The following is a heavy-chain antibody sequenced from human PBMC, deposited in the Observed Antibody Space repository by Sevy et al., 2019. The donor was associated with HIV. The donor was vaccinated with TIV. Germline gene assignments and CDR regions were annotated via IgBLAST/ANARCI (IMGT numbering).Heavy chain of an antibody. V-gene: IGHV3-23*01. CDR3: AKEWTLLSDWYGEFDY. CDR2: ISNSGANT. D-gene: IGHD6-19*01. Sequence: GGSLRLSCAASGFTFTNYGMHWVRQAPGKGLEWVSGISNSGANTYYADSVRGRFTVSRDNSKNTVYLQLNSLRAEDTALYYCAKEWTLLSDWYGEFDYWGQGTLVTVSS. CDR1: GFTFTNYG. J-gene: IGHJ4*02.